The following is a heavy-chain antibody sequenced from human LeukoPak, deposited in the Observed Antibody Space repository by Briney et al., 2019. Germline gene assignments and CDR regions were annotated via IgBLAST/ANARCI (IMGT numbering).Heavy chain of an antibody. Sequence: SGGSLRPSCAASGFTFSSYWMHWVRQAPGKGLVWVSRINSDGSSTSYADSVKGRFTISRDNAKNTLYLQMNSLRAEDTAVYYCARELRGYSYGDAFDIWGQGTMVTVSS. J-gene: IGHJ3*02. V-gene: IGHV3-74*01. CDR1: GFTFSSYW. CDR2: INSDGSST. CDR3: ARELRGYSYGDAFDI. D-gene: IGHD5-18*01.